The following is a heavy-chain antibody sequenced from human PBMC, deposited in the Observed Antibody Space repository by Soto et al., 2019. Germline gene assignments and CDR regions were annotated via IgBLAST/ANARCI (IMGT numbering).Heavy chain of an antibody. CDR3: AREERDFGAFDI. Sequence: SETLSLTCTVSGGSLSSGGYYWSWIRQHPGKGLEWIGYISYSGSTYYNPSLKSRVTISVDTSKNQFSLMLTSVSAADTAVYYCAREERDFGAFDIWGQGTMVTVSS. CDR2: ISYSGST. V-gene: IGHV4-31*03. J-gene: IGHJ3*02. CDR1: GGSLSSGGYY. D-gene: IGHD1-1*01.